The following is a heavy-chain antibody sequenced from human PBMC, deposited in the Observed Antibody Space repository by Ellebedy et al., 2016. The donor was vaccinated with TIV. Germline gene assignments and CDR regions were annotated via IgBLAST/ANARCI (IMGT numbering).Heavy chain of an antibody. J-gene: IGHJ6*02. D-gene: IGHD6-13*01. Sequence: GESLKISCEAFGFTFDSYTMHWVRQALGKGLQWVSAISSAGSHIFYADSVQGRFSISRVNGKNSLYLEMDSLRPEDTAVYYCATFRRGIAAAGNYYGVDVWGQGTTVTVSS. CDR1: GFTFDSYT. CDR3: ATFRRGIAAAGNYYGVDV. CDR2: ISSAGSHI. V-gene: IGHV3-21*06.